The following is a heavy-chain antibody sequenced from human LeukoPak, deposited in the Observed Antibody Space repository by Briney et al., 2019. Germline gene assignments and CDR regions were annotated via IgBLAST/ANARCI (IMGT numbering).Heavy chain of an antibody. V-gene: IGHV4-39*01. Sequence: SETLSLTCTVSGGSISSSSYYWGWIRQPPGKGLEWIGSIYYSGGTYYNPSLKSRVTISVDTSKNQFSLKLCSVTAADTAVYYCATSAPCSGGSCYGNYYFDYWGQGTLVTVSS. J-gene: IGHJ4*02. CDR1: GGSISSSSYY. D-gene: IGHD2-15*01. CDR3: ATSAPCSGGSCYGNYYFDY. CDR2: IYYSGGT.